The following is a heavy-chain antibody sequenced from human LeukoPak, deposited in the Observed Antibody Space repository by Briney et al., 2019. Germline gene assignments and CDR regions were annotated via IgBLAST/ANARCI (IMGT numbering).Heavy chain of an antibody. CDR3: ARDLVRGSPLHAFDI. J-gene: IGHJ3*02. V-gene: IGHV3-66*01. Sequence: KPGGSLRLSCAASGFTVSSNYMSWVRQAPGKGLEWVSVIYSGGSTYYADSVKGRFTISRDNSKNTLYLQMNSLRAEDTAVYYCARDLVRGSPLHAFDIWGQGTMVTVSS. CDR2: IYSGGST. CDR1: GFTVSSNY. D-gene: IGHD3-10*01.